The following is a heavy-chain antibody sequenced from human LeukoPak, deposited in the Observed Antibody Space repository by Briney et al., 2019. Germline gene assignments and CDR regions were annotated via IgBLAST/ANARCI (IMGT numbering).Heavy chain of an antibody. V-gene: IGHV1-18*01. CDR2: ISAYNGNT. CDR3: ARGLGLTGYSSGWYGGY. Sequence: ASVKVSCKASGYTFTSYGISWVRQAPGQGLEWMGWISAYNGNTNYAQKLQGRVTMTTDTSTSTAYMELSRLRSDDTAVYYCARGLGLTGYSSGWYGGYWGQGTLVTVSS. D-gene: IGHD6-19*01. CDR1: GYTFTSYG. J-gene: IGHJ4*02.